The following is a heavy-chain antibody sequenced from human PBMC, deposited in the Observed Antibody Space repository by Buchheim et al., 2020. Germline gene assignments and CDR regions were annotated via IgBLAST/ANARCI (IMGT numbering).Heavy chain of an antibody. Sequence: QVQLQQWGAGLLKPSETLSLTCAVYGGSFSGYYWSWIRQSPEKGLEWIGEINHSGNTNSNPSLKSRITISVDASNNHFSLNLNSVTAADTAMYYCARFPAHSGNHYAGDLWGQGTL. V-gene: IGHV4-34*01. CDR2: INHSGNT. CDR3: ARFPAHSGNHYAGDL. J-gene: IGHJ5*02. D-gene: IGHD1-26*01. CDR1: GGSFSGYY.